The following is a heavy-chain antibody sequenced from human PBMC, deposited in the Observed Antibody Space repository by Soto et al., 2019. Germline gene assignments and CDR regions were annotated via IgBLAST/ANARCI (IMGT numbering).Heavy chain of an antibody. D-gene: IGHD5-12*01. Sequence: SETLSLTCTVNGWSLTGYYWSWIRQPPGKGLEWIGEVKDGGSTNYSPSLRGRVSISADTSKNHFSLRLNSVTAADTAVYFCARGQEGIVATHWDQGALVTVSS. CDR1: GWSLTGYY. V-gene: IGHV4-34*01. J-gene: IGHJ4*02. CDR3: ARGQEGIVATH. CDR2: VKDGGST.